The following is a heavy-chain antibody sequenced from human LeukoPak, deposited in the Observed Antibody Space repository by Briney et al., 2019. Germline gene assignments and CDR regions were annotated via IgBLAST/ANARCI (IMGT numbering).Heavy chain of an antibody. CDR2: ISAYNGNT. D-gene: IGHD3-22*01. CDR1: GYTFTSYG. J-gene: IGHJ3*02. V-gene: IGHV1-18*01. CDR3: ARMMTPRHYYDRSGYYYGAFDI. Sequence: ASVKVSCKASGYTFTSYGISWVRQAPGQGLEWMGWISAYNGNTNYAQKLQGRVTMTTDTSTSTAYMVLRSLRSDDTAVYYCARMMTPRHYYDRSGYYYGAFDIWGQGTMATVSS.